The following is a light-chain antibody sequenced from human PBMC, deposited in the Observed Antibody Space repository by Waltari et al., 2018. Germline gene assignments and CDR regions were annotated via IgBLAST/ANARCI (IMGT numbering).Light chain of an antibody. CDR3: AAWDNSLSGLV. Sequence: QSVLPQPPSASGTPGQRVTISCSGSSSKIGNNYVYWYQHLPGAAPYLIIFKNNHRPAGVPDRFSDSKSGTTASLAISGLRSEDEADYYCAAWDNSLSGLVFGGGTKLSVL. J-gene: IGLJ3*02. CDR1: SSKIGNNY. V-gene: IGLV1-47*01. CDR2: KNN.